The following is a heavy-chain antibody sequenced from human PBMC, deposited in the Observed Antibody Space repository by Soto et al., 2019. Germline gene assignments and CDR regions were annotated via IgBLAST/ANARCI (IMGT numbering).Heavy chain of an antibody. J-gene: IGHJ6*02. V-gene: IGHV4-30-2*01. Sequence: SKTLSLTCAVSGGSSSSGGNSCSWIRQPPGKVLDGIGYIYHRGSTYYNKTLKSRDTISVDRCKNQISLKLTTMTAADTAVFYCHARGPLPTAGNGEYYYYGMDVWGQGTTVT. CDR2: IYHRGST. CDR3: HARGPLPTAGNGEYYYYGMDV. D-gene: IGHD1-26*01. CDR1: GGSSSSGGNS.